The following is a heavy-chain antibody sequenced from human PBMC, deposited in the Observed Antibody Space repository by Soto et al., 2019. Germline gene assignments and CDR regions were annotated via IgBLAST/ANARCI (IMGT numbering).Heavy chain of an antibody. CDR1: GGSISSYY. V-gene: IGHV4-59*12. D-gene: IGHD5-18*01. J-gene: IGHJ6*02. CDR2: IHNSGGT. Sequence: SETLSLTCTVSGGSISSYYWSWIRQLPGKGLEWIGYIHNSGGTYYNPSLRSRVTMSVDTSKNQVSLKLTSVTAADTAVYYCARDLRDPYTAGYYYYGMDVWGQGTTVTV. CDR3: ARDLRDPYTAGYYYYGMDV.